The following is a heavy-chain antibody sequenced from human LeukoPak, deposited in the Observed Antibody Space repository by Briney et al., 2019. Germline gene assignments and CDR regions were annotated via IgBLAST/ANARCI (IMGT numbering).Heavy chain of an antibody. CDR1: GGSISSYY. D-gene: IGHD6-13*01. Sequence: PSETLSLTCTVSGGSISSYYWSWIRQPPGKGLEWIGYIYYSGSTNYNPSLKSRVTISVDTSKNQFSLKLSSVTAADTAVYYCARGIVAAAATAWFDPWGEGTLVTVSS. CDR2: IYYSGST. J-gene: IGHJ5*02. V-gene: IGHV4-59*01. CDR3: ARGIVAAAATAWFDP.